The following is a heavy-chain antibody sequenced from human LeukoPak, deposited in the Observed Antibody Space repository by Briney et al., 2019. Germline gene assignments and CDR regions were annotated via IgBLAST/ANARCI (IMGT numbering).Heavy chain of an antibody. Sequence: GGSLRLSCAASGFTFSSYGMHWVRQAPGRGREWVSSISSNSSYIYYTDSVKGRFTISRYNAKNSLYLQMNSLRAEDTAVYYCARESLLRFLEWYARGQGTLVTVSS. CDR1: GFTFSSYG. J-gene: IGHJ4*02. D-gene: IGHD3-3*01. CDR3: ARESLLRFLEWYA. V-gene: IGHV3-21*01. CDR2: ISSNSSYI.